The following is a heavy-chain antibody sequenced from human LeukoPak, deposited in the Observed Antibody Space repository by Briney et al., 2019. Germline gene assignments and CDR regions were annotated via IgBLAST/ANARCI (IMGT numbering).Heavy chain of an antibody. Sequence: ASVKVSCKASGYTFTGYYMHWVRQAPGQGLEWMGWINPNSGGTNYAQKFQGRVTMTGDTSISTAYMELSRLRSDDTAVYYCAPSRPYCSSSSCYIWGFDYWGQGTLVTVSS. CDR3: APSRPYCSSSSCYIWGFDY. CDR1: GYTFTGYY. V-gene: IGHV1-2*02. J-gene: IGHJ4*02. D-gene: IGHD2-2*02. CDR2: INPNSGGT.